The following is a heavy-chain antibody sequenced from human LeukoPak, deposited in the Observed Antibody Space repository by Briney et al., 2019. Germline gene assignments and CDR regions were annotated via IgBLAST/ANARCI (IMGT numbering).Heavy chain of an antibody. CDR2: IYTSGST. Sequence: PSETLSLTCTVSGGSISSYHWSWIRQPAGKGLEWIGRIYTSGSTNYNPSLKSRVTMSVDTSKNQFSLKLSSVTAADTAVYYCARDRRVVVVPADTLGDYYYYYMDVWGKGTTVTVSS. CDR1: GGSISSYH. CDR3: ARDRRVVVVPADTLGDYYYYYMDV. V-gene: IGHV4-4*07. J-gene: IGHJ6*03. D-gene: IGHD2-2*01.